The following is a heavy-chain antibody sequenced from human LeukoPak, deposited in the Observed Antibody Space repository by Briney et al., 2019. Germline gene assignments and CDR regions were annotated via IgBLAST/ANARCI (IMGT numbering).Heavy chain of an antibody. Sequence: PGGSLRLSCTVSGFTVSSNSWSWVRQAPGKGLEWVSSIGSSGSYIYYADSLTGRFTISRDNAKNSLYLQMNSLRAEDTAMYYCARRATTERGHSYGLDFWGQGTLVTVSS. CDR3: ARRATTERGHSYGLDF. V-gene: IGHV3-21*01. J-gene: IGHJ4*02. CDR2: IGSSGSYI. D-gene: IGHD5-18*01. CDR1: GFTVSSNS.